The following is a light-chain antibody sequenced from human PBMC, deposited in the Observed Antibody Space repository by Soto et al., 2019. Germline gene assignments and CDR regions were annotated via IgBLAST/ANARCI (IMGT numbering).Light chain of an antibody. CDR3: QQFFTTPLT. V-gene: IGKV4-1*01. Sequence: DIVLTQSSDSLSVSLGERATINCKPSQSILYRSNGKEYLAWYQQKPGHPPKLLIYWASTRESGVPDRFSGSGSGTDFTLTISSLQAEDVAVYYCQQFFTTPLTFGGGTRVEI. J-gene: IGKJ4*01. CDR2: WAS. CDR1: QSILYRSNGKEY.